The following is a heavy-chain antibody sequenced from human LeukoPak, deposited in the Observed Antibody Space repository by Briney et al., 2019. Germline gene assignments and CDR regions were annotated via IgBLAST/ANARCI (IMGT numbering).Heavy chain of an antibody. Sequence: PGRSLRLPCAASGFTFDDYAMHWVRQAPGKGLEWVSGISWNSGSIGYADSVKGRFTISRDNAKNSLYLQMNSLRAEDMALYYCAKDSSGYPYYMDVWGKGTTVTVSS. CDR2: ISWNSGSI. J-gene: IGHJ6*03. CDR1: GFTFDDYA. D-gene: IGHD5-12*01. V-gene: IGHV3-9*03. CDR3: AKDSSGYPYYMDV.